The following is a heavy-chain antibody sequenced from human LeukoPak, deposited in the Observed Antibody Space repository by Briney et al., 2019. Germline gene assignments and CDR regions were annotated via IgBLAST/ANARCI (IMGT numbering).Heavy chain of an antibody. CDR3: ARAGRTTVVTPGDAFDI. D-gene: IGHD4-23*01. V-gene: IGHV3-11*01. CDR1: GFTFSDYY. CDR2: ISSSGSTI. Sequence: GGSLRLSCAASGFTFSDYYMSWIRQAPGKGLEWVSYISSSGSTIYYADSVKGRFTISRDNAKHSLYLQMNSLRAEDTAVYYCARAGRTTVVTPGDAFDIWGQGTMVTVSS. J-gene: IGHJ3*02.